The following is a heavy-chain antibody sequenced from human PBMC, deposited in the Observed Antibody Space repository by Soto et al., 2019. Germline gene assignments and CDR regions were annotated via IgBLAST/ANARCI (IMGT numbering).Heavy chain of an antibody. CDR2: IRNDGTEM. CDR1: GFTFRTFG. V-gene: IGHV3-33*01. J-gene: IGHJ4*02. Sequence: QVQLVESGGGVVQPGRSLRLSCEASGFTFRTFGMHWVRQAPGKGLEWVALIRNDGTEMYYADSVKGRFTISRDNSRSTLYLDMSSLRAEDTAVYYCARDHDDNAYYDLGQGTLVTVSS. CDR3: ARDHDDNAYYD. D-gene: IGHD3-16*01.